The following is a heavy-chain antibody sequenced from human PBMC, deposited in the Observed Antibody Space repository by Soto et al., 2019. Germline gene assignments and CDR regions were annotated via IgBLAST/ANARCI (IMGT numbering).Heavy chain of an antibody. CDR3: ATSYDSSGPCDH. V-gene: IGHV3-23*01. J-gene: IGHJ4*02. CDR1: GFTFSTYV. D-gene: IGHD3-22*01. CDR2: VSITGGST. Sequence: GGSLRLSCAASGFTFSTYVMSWVREAPGKGLEWVSSVSITGGSTYYADSVKGRFGTPRDNSKNTIYLQMNTLRAEDTAVYYCATSYDSSGPCDHWGQGTLVTVSS.